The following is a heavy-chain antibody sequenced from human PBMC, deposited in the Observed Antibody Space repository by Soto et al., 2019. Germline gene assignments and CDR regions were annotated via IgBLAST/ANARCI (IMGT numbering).Heavy chain of an antibody. Sequence: SETLSLTCAVSGGSISSSNWWSWVRQPPGKGLEWIGEINHSGSTNYNPSLKSRVTISVDKSKNQFSLKLSSVTAADTAVYYCARGDYYGSGSFVLGDYYYGMDVWGQGTTVTVSS. V-gene: IGHV4-4*02. CDR1: GGSISSSNW. J-gene: IGHJ6*02. CDR2: INHSGST. D-gene: IGHD3-10*01. CDR3: ARGDYYGSGSFVLGDYYYGMDV.